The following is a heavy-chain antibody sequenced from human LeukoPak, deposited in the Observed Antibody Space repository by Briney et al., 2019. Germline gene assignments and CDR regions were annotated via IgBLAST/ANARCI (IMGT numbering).Heavy chain of an antibody. CDR2: IYYSGST. CDR1: GGSISSSSYY. D-gene: IGHD6-13*01. CDR3: ARDGLETSGYSRSWYPLNVFDY. V-gene: IGHV4-39*07. J-gene: IGHJ4*02. Sequence: PSETLSLTCTVSGGSISSSSYYWGWIRQPPGKGLEWIGSIYYSGSTYYNPSLKSRVTISVDTSKNQFSLKLSSVTAADTAVYYCARDGLETSGYSRSWYPLNVFDYWGQGTLVTVSS.